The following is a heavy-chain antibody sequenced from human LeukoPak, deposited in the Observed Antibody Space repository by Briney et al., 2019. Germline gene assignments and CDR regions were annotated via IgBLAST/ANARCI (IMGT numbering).Heavy chain of an antibody. CDR3: TTAPDWLYYFDY. D-gene: IGHD3/OR15-3a*01. V-gene: IGHV3-48*01. CDR1: GFTFSSYS. CDR2: ISSSSSSTI. Sequence: GGSLRLSCAASGFTFSSYSMNWVRQAPGKGLEWVSYISSSSSSTIYYADSVKGRFTISRDNAKNSLYLQMNSLRAEDTAVYYCTTAPDWLYYFDYWGQGTLVTVSS. J-gene: IGHJ4*02.